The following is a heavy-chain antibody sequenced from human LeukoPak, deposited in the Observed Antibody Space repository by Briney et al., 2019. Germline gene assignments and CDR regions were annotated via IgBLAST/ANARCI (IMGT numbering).Heavy chain of an antibody. CDR3: ARDYDFWSGYYYLEPNFDY. J-gene: IGHJ4*02. CDR1: GFTFSSYW. D-gene: IGHD3-3*01. Sequence: GGSLRLSCAASGFTFSSYWMSWVRQAPGKGLEWVANIKQDGSEKYYVDSVKGGFTISGDNAKNSLYLHMNSLRAEDTAVYYCARDYDFWSGYYYLEPNFDYWGQGTLVTVSS. V-gene: IGHV3-7*01. CDR2: IKQDGSEK.